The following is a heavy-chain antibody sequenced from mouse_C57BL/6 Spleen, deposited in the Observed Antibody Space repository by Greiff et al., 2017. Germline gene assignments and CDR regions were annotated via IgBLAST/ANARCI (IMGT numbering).Heavy chain of an antibody. V-gene: IGHV1-61*01. J-gene: IGHJ3*01. CDR2: IYPSDSET. CDR3: ARREGYSNYEWFAY. Sequence: VQLQQPGAELVRPGSSVKLSCKASGYTFTSYWMAWVKQRPGQGLEWIGNIYPSDSETHYNQKFKDKATLTVDKSSSTAYMKLSSLTSEDSAVYYCARREGYSNYEWFAYWGQGTLVTVSA. D-gene: IGHD2-5*01. CDR1: GYTFTSYW.